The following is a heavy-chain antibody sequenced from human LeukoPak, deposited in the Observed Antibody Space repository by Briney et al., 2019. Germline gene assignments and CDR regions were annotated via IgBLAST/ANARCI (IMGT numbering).Heavy chain of an antibody. Sequence: GGSLRLSCAASGFTFSSYWMSWVRQAPGKGLECVANIKQDESEKYYVDSLKGRFTISRDNAKNSLYLQMNSLRAEDTPVYYCARDKIEGPTKLDYWGQGILVTVSS. D-gene: IGHD1-1*01. CDR1: GFTFSSYW. J-gene: IGHJ4*02. CDR3: ARDKIEGPTKLDY. V-gene: IGHV3-7*01. CDR2: IKQDESEK.